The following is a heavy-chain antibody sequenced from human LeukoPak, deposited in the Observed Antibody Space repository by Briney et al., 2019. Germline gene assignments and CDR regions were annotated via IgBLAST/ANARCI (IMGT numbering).Heavy chain of an antibody. CDR3: ARESDYGDYLPLYFDH. CDR1: GYTFTSYG. V-gene: IGHV1-18*01. Sequence: ASVKVSCKASGYTFTSYGISWVRQAPGQGLEWMGWISAYNGNTNYAQKLQGRVTMTTDTSTSTAYMELRSLRSDDTAVYYCARESDYGDYLPLYFDHWGQGTLVTVSS. J-gene: IGHJ4*02. D-gene: IGHD4-17*01. CDR2: ISAYNGNT.